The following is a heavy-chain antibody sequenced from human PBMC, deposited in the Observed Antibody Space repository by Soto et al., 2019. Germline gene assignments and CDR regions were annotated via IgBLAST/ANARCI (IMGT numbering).Heavy chain of an antibody. Sequence: ASVKVSCKASGYTSTSYAMHWLRQAPGQRLEWMGWINAGNGNTKYSQKFQGRVTITRDTSASTAYMELSSLRSEDTAVYYCARDKPIGSSCSPTYGMDVWGQGTTVTVSS. CDR1: GYTSTSYA. CDR3: ARDKPIGSSCSPTYGMDV. CDR2: INAGNGNT. V-gene: IGHV1-3*01. J-gene: IGHJ6*02. D-gene: IGHD6-13*01.